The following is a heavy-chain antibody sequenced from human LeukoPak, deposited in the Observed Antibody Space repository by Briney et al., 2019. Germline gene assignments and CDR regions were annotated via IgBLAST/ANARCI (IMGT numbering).Heavy chain of an antibody. V-gene: IGHV3-23*01. J-gene: IGHJ4*02. D-gene: IGHD3-22*01. CDR1: GFTFSSYA. Sequence: GGSLRLSCAASGFTFSSYAMSWVRQAPGKGLEWVSAISGSGGSTYYADSVKGRFTISRDNSKNTLYLQMNSLRAEDTAVYYCAKAYYYDSSGYYLDYWGQGTLVTVSS. CDR2: ISGSGGST. CDR3: AKAYYYDSSGYYLDY.